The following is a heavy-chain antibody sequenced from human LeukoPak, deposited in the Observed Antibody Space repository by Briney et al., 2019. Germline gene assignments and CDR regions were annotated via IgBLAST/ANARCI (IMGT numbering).Heavy chain of an antibody. J-gene: IGHJ4*02. D-gene: IGHD6-13*01. Sequence: PGGSLRLSCAASGFTFSSYAMSWIRQPPGKGLERIGSIYYSGSTYYNPSLKSRVTISVDTSKNQFSLKLSSVTAADTAVYYCARRVIAAAMIPWGQGTLVTVSS. V-gene: IGHV4-39*01. CDR2: IYYSGST. CDR1: GFTFSSYA. CDR3: ARRVIAAAMIP.